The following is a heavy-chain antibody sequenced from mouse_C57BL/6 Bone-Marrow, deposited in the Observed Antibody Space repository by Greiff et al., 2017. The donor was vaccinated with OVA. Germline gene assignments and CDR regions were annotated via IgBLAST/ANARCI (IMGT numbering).Heavy chain of an antibody. CDR2: IDPSDSNT. CDR3: ARSHYGGSHWYFDV. V-gene: IGHV1-69*01. CDR1: GYTFTSYW. D-gene: IGHD1-1*01. J-gene: IGHJ1*03. Sequence: QVQLQQPGAELVMPGASVKLSCKASGYTFTSYWMHWVKQRPGQGLEWIGEIDPSDSNTNYNQKFKGKSTLTVDKSSSTAYMQLSSLTSEDSAFYSRARSHYGGSHWYFDVWGTGTTVTVSS.